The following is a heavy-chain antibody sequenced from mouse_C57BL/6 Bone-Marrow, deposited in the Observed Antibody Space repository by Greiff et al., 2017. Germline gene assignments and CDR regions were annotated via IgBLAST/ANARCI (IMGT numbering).Heavy chain of an antibody. J-gene: IGHJ3*01. CDR3: ARRRVYYYGGPWFAY. V-gene: IGHV1-85*01. D-gene: IGHD1-1*01. Sequence: QVQLQQSGPELVKPGASVKLSCKASGYTFTSYDINWVKQRPGQGLEWIGWIYPRGGSNKYNEKFKGKATLTVDTSSSTAYMELHSLTSEDSAVYFCARRRVYYYGGPWFAYWGQGTLVTVSA. CDR2: IYPRGGSN. CDR1: GYTFTSYD.